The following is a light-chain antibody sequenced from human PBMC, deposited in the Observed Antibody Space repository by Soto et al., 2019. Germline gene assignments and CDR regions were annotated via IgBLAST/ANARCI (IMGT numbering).Light chain of an antibody. Sequence: QSALTQPPSASGSPGRSVTISCTGTSSDVGGYDYVSWFQQHPGKAPKLIIYEVTKRPSGVPDRFSASKSGNTASLTLSGLQAEDEADYYRSSFVAGNNYCVFGGGTKLTVL. CDR3: SSFVAGNNYCV. V-gene: IGLV2-8*01. CDR1: SSDVGGYDY. CDR2: EVT. J-gene: IGLJ3*02.